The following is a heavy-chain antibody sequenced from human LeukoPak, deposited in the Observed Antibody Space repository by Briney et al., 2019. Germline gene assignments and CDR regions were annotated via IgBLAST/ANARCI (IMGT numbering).Heavy chain of an antibody. Sequence: GESLKISCKGSGYSFTSYWIAWVRQMPGKGLEWMGIIYPGNSDPKYSPSFQGQVTISADKSISTAYLQWSSLKASDTAMYYCARRYTIFGVVTIDYWGQGTLVTVSS. V-gene: IGHV5-51*01. CDR2: IYPGNSDP. D-gene: IGHD3-3*01. CDR3: ARRYTIFGVVTIDY. J-gene: IGHJ4*02. CDR1: GYSFTSYW.